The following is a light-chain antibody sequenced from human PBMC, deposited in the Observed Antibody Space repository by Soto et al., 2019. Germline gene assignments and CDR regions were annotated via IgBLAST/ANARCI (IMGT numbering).Light chain of an antibody. CDR2: GAS. Sequence: EIVMTQSPATLSVSPWERATLSCRASQSVSSNLAWYQQKPGQAPRLLIYGASSRATGIPDRFSGSGSGTDFTLTISRLEPEDFAVYYCQQYGSSSLTFGGGTKVDIK. CDR3: QQYGSSSLT. CDR1: QSVSSN. J-gene: IGKJ4*01. V-gene: IGKV3-20*01.